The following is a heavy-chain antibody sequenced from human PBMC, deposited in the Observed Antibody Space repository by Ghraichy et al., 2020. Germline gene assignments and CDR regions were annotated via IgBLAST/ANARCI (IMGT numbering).Heavy chain of an antibody. Sequence: GESLNISCKASGYYFANYWIGWVRQMPGKGLEWMGIIYPGDSDTKYSPSFQGQVTISADESTAYLQWSSLRASDSAMYYCARRPSGNFPFDFWGQGTLVTVSS. V-gene: IGHV5-51*01. CDR2: IYPGDSDT. CDR1: GYYFANYW. D-gene: IGHD1-1*01. J-gene: IGHJ4*02. CDR3: ARRPSGNFPFDF.